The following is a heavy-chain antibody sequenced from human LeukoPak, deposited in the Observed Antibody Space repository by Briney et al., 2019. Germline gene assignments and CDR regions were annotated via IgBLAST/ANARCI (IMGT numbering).Heavy chain of an antibody. J-gene: IGHJ6*04. CDR3: TTRPPASGMDV. V-gene: IGHV3-73*01. D-gene: IGHD1-1*01. CDR2: IRSKANGYAT. Sequence: GGSLRLACAASGFTFSGSAMHWVRQASGKGLEWVGRIRSKANGYATAYAASVKGRFTISRDDSKNTAYPQMNSLKTEDTAVYYCTTRPPASGMDVWGKGTTVTVSS. CDR1: GFTFSGSA.